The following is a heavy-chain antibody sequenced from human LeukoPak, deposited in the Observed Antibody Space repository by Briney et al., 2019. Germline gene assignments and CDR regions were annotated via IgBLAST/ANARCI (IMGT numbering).Heavy chain of an antibody. J-gene: IGHJ4*02. CDR3: ATVGSSSSFPFDY. CDR1: GYTLTELS. Sequence: ASVTVSCKVSGYTLTELSMHWVRQAPGKGLEWMGGFDPEDGETIYAQKFQGRVTMTEDTSTDTAYMELSSLRSEDTAVYYCATVGSSSSFPFDYWGQGTLVTVSS. V-gene: IGHV1-24*01. D-gene: IGHD6-6*01. CDR2: FDPEDGET.